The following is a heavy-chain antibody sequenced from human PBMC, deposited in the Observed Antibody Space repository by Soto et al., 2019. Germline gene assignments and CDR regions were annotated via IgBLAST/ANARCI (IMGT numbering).Heavy chain of an antibody. CDR3: APRRRSGNKRGWFAS. D-gene: IGHD1-26*01. CDR2: IYWDDDK. J-gene: IGHJ5*01. Sequence: QITLKESGPTLVKPTQTLTLTCTFSGFSLRTSGMGVGWIRQPPGKALQCLALIYWDDDKRYSPSVKSRLIITKDTSKNQVVLTMTNMEYVDTATYYCAPRRRSGNKRGWFASWGQGILVTVSS. V-gene: IGHV2-5*02. CDR1: GFSLRTSGMG.